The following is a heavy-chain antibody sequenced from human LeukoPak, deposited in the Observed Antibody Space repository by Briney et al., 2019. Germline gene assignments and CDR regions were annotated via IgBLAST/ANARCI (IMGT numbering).Heavy chain of an antibody. CDR1: GFTFSSYS. V-gene: IGHV3-48*01. J-gene: IGHJ3*02. CDR3: ARDGYYYDI. Sequence: GGSLILSCAASGFTFSSYSMNWVRQAPGKGLEWVSHISSSSRIHYADFVKGRFTISRDNAKNSLFLQMNSLRAEDTAGYYCARDGYYYDIWGQGTMVTVSS. CDR2: ISSSSRI. D-gene: IGHD3-10*01.